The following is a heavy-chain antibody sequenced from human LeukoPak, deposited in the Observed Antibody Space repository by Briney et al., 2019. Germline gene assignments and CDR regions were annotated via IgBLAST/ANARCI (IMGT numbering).Heavy chain of an antibody. CDR1: GFTFSSYA. Sequence: PGRSLRLSCAASGFTFSSYAMHWVRQAPGKGLEWVAVISYDGSNKYYADSVQGRFTISRDNSKNTVYLQMNFLRAEDTAVYYCAKDRGVRLGEISLFTDYWGQGTLVTVSS. CDR2: ISYDGSNK. V-gene: IGHV3-30-3*01. CDR3: AKDRGVRLGEISLFTDY. D-gene: IGHD3-16*02. J-gene: IGHJ4*02.